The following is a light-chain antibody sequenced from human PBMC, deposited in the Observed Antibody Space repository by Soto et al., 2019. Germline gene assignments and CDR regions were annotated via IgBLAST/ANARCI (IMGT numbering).Light chain of an antibody. J-gene: IGKJ4*01. CDR3: LQDHNYPLT. V-gene: IGKV3-15*01. CDR2: GAS. CDR1: QSVSSN. Sequence: EIVMTQSPATLSVSTGERATLSCRASQSVSSNLAWYQQIPCQAPRLLIYGASTRATGIPVRFSGSGSGTDFTLTISSLQPEDFATYYCLQDHNYPLTFGGGTKVDTK.